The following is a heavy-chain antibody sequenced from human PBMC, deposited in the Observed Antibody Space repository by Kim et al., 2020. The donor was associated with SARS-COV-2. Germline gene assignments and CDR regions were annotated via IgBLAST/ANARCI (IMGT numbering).Heavy chain of an antibody. V-gene: IGHV1-69*13. J-gene: IGHJ4*02. D-gene: IGHD3-22*01. CDR2: IIPIFGTA. Sequence: SVKVSCKASGGTFSSYAISWVRQAPGQGLEWMGGIIPIFGTANYAQKFQGRVTITADESTSTAYMELSSLRSEDTAVYYCARGLDSTYYYDSSGYFRPSTFDYWGQGTLVTVSS. CDR3: ARGLDSTYYYDSSGYFRPSTFDY. CDR1: GGTFSSYA.